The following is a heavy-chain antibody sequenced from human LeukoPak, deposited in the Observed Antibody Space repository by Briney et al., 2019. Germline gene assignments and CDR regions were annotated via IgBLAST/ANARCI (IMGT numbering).Heavy chain of an antibody. CDR1: AYTFISYY. V-gene: IGHV1-46*01. Sequence: GASVEVSCKASAYTFISYYMHWVRQAPGQGLEWMGIINPSGGSTSYAQKFQGRVTMTRDTSISTAYMELSRLRSDDTAVYYCARAHYDSSGYVDYWGQGTLVTVSS. CDR2: INPSGGST. D-gene: IGHD3-22*01. CDR3: ARAHYDSSGYVDY. J-gene: IGHJ4*02.